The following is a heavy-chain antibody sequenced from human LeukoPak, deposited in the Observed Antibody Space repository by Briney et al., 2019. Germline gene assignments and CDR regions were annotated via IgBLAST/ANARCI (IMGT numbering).Heavy chain of an antibody. CDR2: ISYDGSNK. CDR3: AKSLAAAYFDY. Sequence: GGSLRLSCAASGFTFSSYGMHWVRQAPGKGLEWVAVISYDGSNKYYADSVKGRFTISRDNSKNTLYLQMNSLRAEDTAVYYCAKSLAAAYFDYWGRGTLVTVSS. D-gene: IGHD6-13*01. J-gene: IGHJ4*02. V-gene: IGHV3-30*18. CDR1: GFTFSSYG.